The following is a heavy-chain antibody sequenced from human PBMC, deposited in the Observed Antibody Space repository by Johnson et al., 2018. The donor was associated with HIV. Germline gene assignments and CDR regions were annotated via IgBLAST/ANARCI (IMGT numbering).Heavy chain of an antibody. D-gene: IGHD1-26*01. CDR3: AKDRAISGSYLRDAFDI. CDR1: GFTFDDYA. V-gene: IGHV3-9*01. CDR2: ISWNSGSI. Sequence: VQLVESGGDLVQPGRSLRLSCAASGFTFDDYAMHWVRQAPGKGLEWVSGISWNSGSIGYADSVKGRFTIPRDNAKNSLYLQMNSLRAEDTALYYCAKDRAISGSYLRDAFDIWGQGTMVTVSS. J-gene: IGHJ3*02.